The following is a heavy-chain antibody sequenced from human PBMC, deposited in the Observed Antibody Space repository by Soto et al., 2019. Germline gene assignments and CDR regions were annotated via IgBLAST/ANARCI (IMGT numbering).Heavy chain of an antibody. CDR1: GFTFSSYE. V-gene: IGHV3-48*03. CDR3: AREVTVFGVIIPTPMDV. J-gene: IGHJ6*02. D-gene: IGHD3-3*01. Sequence: GGSLRLSCAASGFTFSSYEMNWIRQAPGKWLEWVSYISGSGTTIYYADSVKGRFTISRDNAKKSLYLQMNSLRAEDTAVYYCAREVTVFGVIIPTPMDVWGQGXTVTVSS. CDR2: ISGSGTTI.